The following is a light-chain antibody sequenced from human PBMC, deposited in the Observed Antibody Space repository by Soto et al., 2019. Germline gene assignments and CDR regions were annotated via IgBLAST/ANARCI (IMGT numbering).Light chain of an antibody. Sequence: AIRMTQSPSSLSASTGDSVTITCRASQGVSSYLAWYQQKPGTAPKLLIFAASTMQSEVPSRFSGSGSGTDFTLTISCLQSEDFSTYYCQQYYTDPWTFGQWTKLEVK. V-gene: IGKV1-8*01. J-gene: IGKJ1*01. CDR1: QGVSSY. CDR2: AAS. CDR3: QQYYTDPWT.